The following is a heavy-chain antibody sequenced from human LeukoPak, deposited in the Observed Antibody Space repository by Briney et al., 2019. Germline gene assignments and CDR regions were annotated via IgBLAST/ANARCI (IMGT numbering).Heavy chain of an antibody. CDR1: GFIFNNDW. CDR2: IKQGGSEK. CDR3: VAGKEI. J-gene: IGHJ4*02. D-gene: IGHD6-19*01. V-gene: IGHV3-7*02. Sequence: GGSLRLSCAASGFIFNNDWMNWVRQAPGKGLEWVAMIKQGGSEKFYVDSVKGRFTISRDNAKNSLYLQMNSLRAEDTAVYYCVAGKEIWGQGTLVTVSS.